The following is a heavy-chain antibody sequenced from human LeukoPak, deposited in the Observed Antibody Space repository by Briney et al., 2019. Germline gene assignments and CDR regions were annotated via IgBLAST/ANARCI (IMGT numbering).Heavy chain of an antibody. Sequence: SETLSLTCTVSGGSISSYYWSWIRQPPGKGLEWIGYIYYSGSTNYNPSLKSRVTISVDTSKNQFSLKLSSVTAADTAVYYCARTYYDFWSGYCTPHTFDYWGQGTLVTVSS. CDR3: ARTYYDFWSGYCTPHTFDY. CDR2: IYYSGST. CDR1: GGSISSYY. V-gene: IGHV4-59*01. J-gene: IGHJ4*02. D-gene: IGHD3-3*01.